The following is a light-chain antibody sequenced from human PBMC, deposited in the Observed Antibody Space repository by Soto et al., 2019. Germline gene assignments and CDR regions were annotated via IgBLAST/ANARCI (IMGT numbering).Light chain of an antibody. J-gene: IGKJ1*01. Sequence: AIRMTQSPSSFSASTGDRVTITCRASQGISSYLAWYQQKPGKAPKLLIYAASTLQSGVPSRFSGSGSGTDFTLTSSCLQSEDFATYYCQQYYSYPGTFGQGTKVEIQ. CDR3: QQYYSYPGT. V-gene: IGKV1-8*01. CDR2: AAS. CDR1: QGISSY.